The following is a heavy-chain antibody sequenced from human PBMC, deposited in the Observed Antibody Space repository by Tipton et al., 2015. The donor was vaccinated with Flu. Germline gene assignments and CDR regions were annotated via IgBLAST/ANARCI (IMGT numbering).Heavy chain of an antibody. CDR2: ISYDGSIK. V-gene: IGHV3-30*04. D-gene: IGHD2-15*01. CDR3: AGPRLASTQPYYFYY. J-gene: IGHJ4*02. CDR1: GLTFTDHA. Sequence: RSLRLSCAVSGLTFTDHAMHWVCQPPGGELEWVAFISYDGSIKSYADSVEGRFTISRDNSKSTLFLQMNSLGAEDTAVYYCAGPRLASTQPYYFYYWGQGTQVTVSS.